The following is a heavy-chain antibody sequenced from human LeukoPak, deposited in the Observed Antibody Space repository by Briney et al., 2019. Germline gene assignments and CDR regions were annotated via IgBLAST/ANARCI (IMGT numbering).Heavy chain of an antibody. J-gene: IGHJ4*02. D-gene: IGHD5-24*01. CDR1: GFTFSSYW. CDR2: INSDGSTT. V-gene: IGHV3-74*01. Sequence: GGSLRLSCAASGFTFSSYWMHWVRQAPGKGLVWVSNINSDGSTTTYADSVKGRFTISRDNAENTLYLQMNSLRAEDTAVYYCASCREGYNWLDYWGQGTRVIVSS. CDR3: ASCREGYNWLDY.